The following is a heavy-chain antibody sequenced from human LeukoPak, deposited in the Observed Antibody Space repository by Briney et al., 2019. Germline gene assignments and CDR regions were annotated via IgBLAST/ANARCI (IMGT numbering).Heavy chain of an antibody. J-gene: IGHJ3*02. Sequence: PGGSLRLSCAASGFTFSSYTMHWVRQAPGKGLEWVAVISYDESNKYYADSVKGRFTISRDNAKNSLYLQMNSLRAEDTAVYYCARDYEIQLWLRRGAFDIWGQGTMVTVSS. CDR3: ARDYEIQLWLRRGAFDI. V-gene: IGHV3-30-3*01. CDR1: GFTFSSYT. D-gene: IGHD5-18*01. CDR2: ISYDESNK.